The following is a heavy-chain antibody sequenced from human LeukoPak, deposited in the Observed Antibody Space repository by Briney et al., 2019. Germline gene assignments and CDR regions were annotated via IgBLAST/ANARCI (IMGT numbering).Heavy chain of an antibody. J-gene: IGHJ4*02. CDR3: ARDFHSSGYYHYFHY. CDR1: GYTFTAYY. Sequence: GASVKVSCKASGYTFTAYYLHWVRQAPGQGLEWMAWINPNNGGATYAQMFQGRVTMTRDTSISTAYMELTRLTSDDTAVYYCARDFHSSGYYHYFHYWGQGTLVTVSS. CDR2: INPNNGGA. D-gene: IGHD3-22*01. V-gene: IGHV1-2*02.